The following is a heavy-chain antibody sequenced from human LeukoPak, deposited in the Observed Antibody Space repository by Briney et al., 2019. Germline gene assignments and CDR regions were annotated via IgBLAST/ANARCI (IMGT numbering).Heavy chain of an antibody. CDR1: GYTFTVYY. CDR3: ARVQYQLLFEGNWFDP. Sequence: ASVKVSCKASGYTFTVYYIHWVRQAPGQGLEWMGWINPNSGDTHYAQKFQGRVTMTRDTSISTAYMDLNSLISDDTAVYYCARVQYQLLFEGNWFDPWGQGTLVTVSS. J-gene: IGHJ5*02. CDR2: INPNSGDT. V-gene: IGHV1-2*02. D-gene: IGHD2-2*01.